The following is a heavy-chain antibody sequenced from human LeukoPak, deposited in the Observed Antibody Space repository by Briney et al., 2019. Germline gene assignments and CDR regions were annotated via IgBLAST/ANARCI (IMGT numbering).Heavy chain of an antibody. D-gene: IGHD2-2*01. CDR2: ISSSSTYI. V-gene: IGHV3-21*01. Sequence: GGSLRLSRAASGFTFRSYTMNWVRQAPGKGLEWVSYISSSSTYIYYGDSVKGRFTISRDNGKNSLYLQMNSLRGEDTAVYYCARVRDQLLQDGLDIWGQGTMVTVSS. CDR3: ARVRDQLLQDGLDI. CDR1: GFTFRSYT. J-gene: IGHJ3*02.